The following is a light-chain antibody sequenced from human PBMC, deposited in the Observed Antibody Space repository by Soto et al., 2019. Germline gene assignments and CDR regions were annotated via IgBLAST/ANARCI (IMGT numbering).Light chain of an antibody. CDR3: QQYGSSPPWT. Sequence: EIVLTQSPGTLSLSPGERATLSCRASQSVSSTYLAWYQQKLGQAPRLLIYGASSRATGIPDRFSGSGSGTDFTLTITRLEPGDFAVYYCQQYGSSPPWTFGQGTKVDIK. J-gene: IGKJ1*01. CDR2: GAS. CDR1: QSVSSTY. V-gene: IGKV3-20*01.